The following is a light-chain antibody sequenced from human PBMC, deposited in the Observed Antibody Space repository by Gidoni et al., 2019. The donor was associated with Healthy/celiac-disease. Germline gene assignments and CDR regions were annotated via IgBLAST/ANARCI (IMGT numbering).Light chain of an antibody. CDR3: QRYGSSLT. CDR2: GAS. Sequence: ESELTQSPGTLSLSPGERATLACRASQSVSSSYLAWYQQKPGPAPRLLIYGASSRATAIPGRFSGRGSGADFTLTISRLEPEVFAVYYCQRYGSSLTFXGXTKVEIK. CDR1: QSVSSSY. J-gene: IGKJ4*01. V-gene: IGKV3-20*01.